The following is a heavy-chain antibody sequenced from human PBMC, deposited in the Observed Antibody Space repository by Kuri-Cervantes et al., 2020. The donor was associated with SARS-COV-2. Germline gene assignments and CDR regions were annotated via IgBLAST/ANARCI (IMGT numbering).Heavy chain of an antibody. V-gene: IGHV3-11*04. CDR1: GFTFDDYG. Sequence: GESLKISCAASGFTFDDYGMSWVRQAPGKGLEWVSYISSSGSTIYYADSVKGRFTISRDNAKNSLYLQMNSLRAEDTAVYYCARTDFWSGYYVDYWGQGTLVTVSS. CDR3: ARTDFWSGYYVDY. J-gene: IGHJ4*02. CDR2: ISSSGSTI. D-gene: IGHD3-3*01.